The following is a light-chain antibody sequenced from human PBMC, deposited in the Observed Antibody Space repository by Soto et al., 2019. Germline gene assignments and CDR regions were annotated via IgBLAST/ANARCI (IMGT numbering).Light chain of an antibody. CDR3: SSYAGSNWV. J-gene: IGLJ3*02. V-gene: IGLV2-8*01. Sequence: QSALTQPPSASGSPGQSVTISCTGTSSDVGVYNYVSWYQQHPGKAPKLMIYEVSKRPSGVPDRFSGSKSGNTASLTVSGRQAEDEADYYCSSYAGSNWVFGGGTKLTVL. CDR2: EVS. CDR1: SSDVGVYNY.